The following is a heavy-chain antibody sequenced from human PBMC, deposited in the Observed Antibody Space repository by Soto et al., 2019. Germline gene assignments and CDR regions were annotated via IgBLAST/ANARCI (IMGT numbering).Heavy chain of an antibody. D-gene: IGHD3-3*01. CDR3: AIARVADSSLDL. V-gene: IGHV3-30*01. CDR1: ELNFINNA. Sequence: RHSYIGSELNFINNAMHWISQAPGKGLEWVAFISYDSSEIFYADSVKGRFTISRDNPENTLFLHMNSPRADDTAVYYCAIARVADSSLDLWVQGILVIVSS. J-gene: IGHJ4*01. CDR2: ISYDSSEI.